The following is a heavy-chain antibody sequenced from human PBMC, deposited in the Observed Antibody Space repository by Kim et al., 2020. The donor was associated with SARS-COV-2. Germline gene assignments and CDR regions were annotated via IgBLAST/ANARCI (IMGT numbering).Heavy chain of an antibody. D-gene: IGHD3-9*01. J-gene: IGHJ5*02. Sequence: SETLSLTCTVSGGSISSYYWSWIRQPPGKGLEWIGYIYYSGSTNYNPSLKSRVTISVDTSKNQFSLKLSSVTAADTAVYYCAREGGAGYDILTGYDNWFDPWGQGTLVTVSS. V-gene: IGHV4-59*13. CDR2: IYYSGST. CDR3: AREGGAGYDILTGYDNWFDP. CDR1: GGSISSYY.